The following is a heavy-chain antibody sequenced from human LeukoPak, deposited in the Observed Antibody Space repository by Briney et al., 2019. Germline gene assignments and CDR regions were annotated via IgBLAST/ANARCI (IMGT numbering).Heavy chain of an antibody. CDR1: GFTFSDYY. CDR2: ISSSGSTI. CDR3: ARYYDFWSGYYFSSVQYYFDY. Sequence: GGSLRLSCAASGFTFSDYYMSWIRQAPGKGLEWVSYISSSGSTIYYADSVKGRFTISRDNAKNSLYLQMNSLRAEDTAVYYCARYYDFWSGYYFSSVQYYFDYWGQGTLVTVSS. V-gene: IGHV3-11*01. J-gene: IGHJ4*02. D-gene: IGHD3-3*01.